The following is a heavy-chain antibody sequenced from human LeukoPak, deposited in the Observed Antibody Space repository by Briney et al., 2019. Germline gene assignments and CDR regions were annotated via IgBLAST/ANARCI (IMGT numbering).Heavy chain of an antibody. J-gene: IGHJ4*02. D-gene: IGHD5-18*01. Sequence: PGGSLRLSCAASGFTFSSYAMHWVRQAPGKGLEWVAVISYDGSNKYYADSVKGRFTISRDNSKNTLYLQMNSLRAEDTAVYYCASKDVRRGYSYGCVTPNFDYWGQGTLVTVSS. CDR3: ASKDVRRGYSYGCVTPNFDY. V-gene: IGHV3-30*04. CDR2: ISYDGSNK. CDR1: GFTFSSYA.